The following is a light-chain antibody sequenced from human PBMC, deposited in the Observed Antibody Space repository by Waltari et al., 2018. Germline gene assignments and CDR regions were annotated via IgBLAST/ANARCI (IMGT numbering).Light chain of an antibody. CDR1: SSNLGANT. CDR2: SND. CDR3: AAWDDSLNGLWV. V-gene: IGLV1-44*01. J-gene: IGLJ3*02. Sequence: QSVLTQPPSASGPPGQRVTILCSGSSSNLGANTGNWFQHLPGTTPKLLIYSNDQRPSGVPDRFSGSKSGTSASLAISGLRSEDEAFYFCAAWDDSLNGLWVFGGGTKLTVL.